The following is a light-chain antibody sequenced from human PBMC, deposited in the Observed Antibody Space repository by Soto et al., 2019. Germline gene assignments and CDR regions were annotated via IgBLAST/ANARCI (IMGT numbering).Light chain of an antibody. CDR2: AAS. CDR1: QSMSSY. V-gene: IGKV1-39*01. Sequence: DIQMTQSPSSLSAFVGDRVTITCRASQSMSSYLNWYQQKPGKAPKLLIYAASSLQSGVPSRFSGSGSGTDFTLTISSLQPEDFATYYCQQSYSNPKTFGQGTKVEIK. CDR3: QQSYSNPKT. J-gene: IGKJ1*01.